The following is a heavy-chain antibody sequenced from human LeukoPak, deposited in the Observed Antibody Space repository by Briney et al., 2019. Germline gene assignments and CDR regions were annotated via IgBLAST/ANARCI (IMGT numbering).Heavy chain of an antibody. Sequence: GGSLRLSCAASGFTFSSYAMHWVRQAPGKGLEWVAVISYDGSNKYYADSVKGRFTISRDNSKNTLYLQMNSLRAEDTAVYYCVRDFGYSSGWYLFGGAFDIWGQGTMVTVSS. D-gene: IGHD6-19*01. V-gene: IGHV3-30-3*01. CDR2: ISYDGSNK. CDR1: GFTFSSYA. CDR3: VRDFGYSSGWYLFGGAFDI. J-gene: IGHJ3*02.